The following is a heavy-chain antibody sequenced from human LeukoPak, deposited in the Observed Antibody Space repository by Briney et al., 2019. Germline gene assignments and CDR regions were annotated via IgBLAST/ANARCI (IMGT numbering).Heavy chain of an antibody. J-gene: IGHJ6*02. V-gene: IGHV1-2*02. CDR3: AREVAVAGTSYYYYGMDV. D-gene: IGHD6-19*01. Sequence: SVKVSCKASGYTFTGYYMHWVRQAPGQGLEWMGWINPNSGGTNYAQKFQGRVTMTRDTSISTAYMELSRLRSDDTAVYYCAREVAVAGTSYYYYGMDVWGQGTTVTVSS. CDR1: GYTFTGYY. CDR2: INPNSGGT.